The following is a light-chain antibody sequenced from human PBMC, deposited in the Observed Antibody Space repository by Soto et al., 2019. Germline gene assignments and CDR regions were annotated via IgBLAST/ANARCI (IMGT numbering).Light chain of an antibody. CDR3: QQYGSSPPT. V-gene: IGKV3-11*01. CDR2: DAS. CDR1: QSVSSY. J-gene: IGKJ1*01. Sequence: ELVLTQSPATLSLSPGERATLSCRASQSVSSYLAWYQQKPGQPPRLLIYDASNRATGIPARFSGSGSGTDFTLTISSLEPEDFALYYCQQYGSSPPTFGQGTKVDI.